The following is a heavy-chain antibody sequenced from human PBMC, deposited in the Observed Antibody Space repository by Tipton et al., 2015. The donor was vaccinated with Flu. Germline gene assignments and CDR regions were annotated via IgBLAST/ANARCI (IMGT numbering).Heavy chain of an antibody. Sequence: TLSLTCSVPGGSISSYHWSWIRQPPGKGLEWIGHIYYSGSTNYNPSPKSRVTISVDTSKNQFSLKLSAVTAADTAVYYCARDINWGDYGMDVWGQGTTVTVS. CDR2: IYYSGST. V-gene: IGHV4-59*01. J-gene: IGHJ6*02. CDR3: ARDINWGDYGMDV. D-gene: IGHD7-27*01. CDR1: GGSISSYH.